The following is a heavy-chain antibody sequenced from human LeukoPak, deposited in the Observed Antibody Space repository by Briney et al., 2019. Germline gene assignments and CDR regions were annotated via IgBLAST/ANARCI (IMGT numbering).Heavy chain of an antibody. V-gene: IGHV1-69*13. CDR2: IIPIFGTA. CDR1: GYTFTSYD. Sequence: SVKVSCKASGYTFTSYDINWVRQAPGQGLEWMGGIIPIFGTANYAQKFQGRVTITADESTSTAYMELSSLRSEDTAVYYCGRKPPRVFVEVPAAPGGRGEYYRAVGEKGTPVTVSS. J-gene: IGHJ6*03. CDR3: GRKPPRVFVEVPAAPGGRGEYYRAV. D-gene: IGHD2-2*01.